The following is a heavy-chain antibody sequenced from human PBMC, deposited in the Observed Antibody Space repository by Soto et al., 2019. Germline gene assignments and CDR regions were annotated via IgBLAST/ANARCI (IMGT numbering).Heavy chain of an antibody. CDR1: GYTFTIYG. Sequence: QVQLVQSGAEVKKPGASVKVSCKASGYTFTIYGISWVRQAPGQGLEWMGWISGYNGNTDYAQNLQDRVTLTTDATTSSVYMEPRILRSDDTAVYYCARVDYYDSSGYYGYWGQGTLLTVYS. CDR3: ARVDYYDSSGYYGY. J-gene: IGHJ4*02. V-gene: IGHV1-18*04. CDR2: ISGYNGNT. D-gene: IGHD3-22*01.